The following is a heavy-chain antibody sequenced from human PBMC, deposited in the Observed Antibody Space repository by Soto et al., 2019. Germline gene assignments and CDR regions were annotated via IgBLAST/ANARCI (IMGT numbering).Heavy chain of an antibody. D-gene: IGHD6-6*01. Sequence: SETLSLTCTVSGGSISSYYWSWIRQPPGKGLECIGYVYYSGSTNYNPSLKSRVTISVDTSKNQFSLKLSSVTAADTAVYYCARSHIVPRLLMYPYDYWGQGTLVTVSS. CDR2: VYYSGST. CDR1: GGSISSYY. V-gene: IGHV4-59*08. J-gene: IGHJ4*02. CDR3: ARSHIVPRLLMYPYDY.